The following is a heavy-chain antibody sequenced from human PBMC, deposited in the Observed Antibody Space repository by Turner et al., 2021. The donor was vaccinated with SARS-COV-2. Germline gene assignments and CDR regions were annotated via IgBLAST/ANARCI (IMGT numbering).Heavy chain of an antibody. CDR3: ARLHTSSWYFDY. V-gene: IGHV3-7*03. CDR1: GFTFSSYW. J-gene: IGHJ4*02. D-gene: IGHD6-13*01. CDR2: IKQDGREK. Sequence: EVQLVASGGGLVQSGGSLRLCCAASGFTFSSYWMSWVRQAPGKGLEWVANIKQDGREKYYVDSVKGRFTISRDNAKNSLYLQMNSLRAEDTAVYYCARLHTSSWYFDYWGQGTLVTVSS.